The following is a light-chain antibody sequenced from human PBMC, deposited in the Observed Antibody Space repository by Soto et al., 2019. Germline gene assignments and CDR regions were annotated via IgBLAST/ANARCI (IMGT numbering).Light chain of an antibody. CDR2: DVS. J-gene: IGLJ1*01. CDR1: SSDVGGYNS. V-gene: IGLV2-14*01. Sequence: QSALTQPASVSGSPGQSITISCTGTSSDVGGYNSVSWYQQHPGKAPKLMIYDVSNRPSGVSNRFSGSKSGNTASLTISGLQAEDEADYYCSSYTSSSTDYVFGTGTKLTVL. CDR3: SSYTSSSTDYV.